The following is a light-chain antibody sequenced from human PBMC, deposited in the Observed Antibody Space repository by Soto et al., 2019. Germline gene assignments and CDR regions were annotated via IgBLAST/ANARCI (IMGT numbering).Light chain of an antibody. V-gene: IGLV1-47*01. J-gene: IGLJ2*01. Sequence: QSVLTQPPSASGTPGQRVTISCSGRSSNIGSNYVYWYQQLPGTAPKLLIYRNNQRPSGVPDRFSGSKSGTSASLAISGLRPEDEADYYCAAWDYSLSGLVFGGGTKLTVL. CDR1: SSNIGSNY. CDR3: AAWDYSLSGLV. CDR2: RNN.